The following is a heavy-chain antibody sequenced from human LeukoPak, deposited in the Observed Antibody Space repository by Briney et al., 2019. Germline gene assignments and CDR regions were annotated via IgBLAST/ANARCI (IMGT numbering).Heavy chain of an antibody. CDR3: ARDLSSGWYYFDY. D-gene: IGHD6-19*01. CDR1: GFTFSSYS. Sequence: PGGSLRLSCAASGFTFSSYSMNWVRQAPGKGLEWVSSISSSSSYIYYADSVKGRFTISRDKAKNSLYLQMNSLRAEDTALYYCARDLSSGWYYFDYWGQGTLVTVSS. CDR2: ISSSSSYI. V-gene: IGHV3-21*01. J-gene: IGHJ4*02.